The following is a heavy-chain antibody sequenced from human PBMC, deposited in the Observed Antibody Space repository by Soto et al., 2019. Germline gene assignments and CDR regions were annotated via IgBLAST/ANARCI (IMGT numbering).Heavy chain of an antibody. CDR3: ARIPSP. CDR1: GGSISRGGYS. J-gene: IGHJ5*02. V-gene: IGHV4-30-2*01. Sequence: TPSLTFAVPGGSISRGGYSWSWIRQPPGKGLEWIGYIYHSGSTYYNPSLKSRVTISVDRSKNQFSLKLSSVTAADTAVYYCARIPSPWGQGTLVTVSS. D-gene: IGHD2-21*01. CDR2: IYHSGST.